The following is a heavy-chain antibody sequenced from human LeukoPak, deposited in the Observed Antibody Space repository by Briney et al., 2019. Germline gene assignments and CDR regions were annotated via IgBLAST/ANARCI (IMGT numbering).Heavy chain of an antibody. J-gene: IGHJ4*02. Sequence: GRSLRLSCAASGFIFDDYAMPWVRQAPGKGLEWVSGISRNSGSIGYGDSVKGRFTISRDNAKNCLYLQMKSLRVEDTALYYCTKGWELISAFDYWGQGTLVTVSS. CDR3: TKGWELISAFDY. CDR1: GFIFDDYA. CDR2: ISRNSGSI. D-gene: IGHD1-26*01. V-gene: IGHV3-9*01.